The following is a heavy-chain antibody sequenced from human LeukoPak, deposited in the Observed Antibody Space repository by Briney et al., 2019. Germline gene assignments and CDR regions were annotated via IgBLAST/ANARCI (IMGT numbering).Heavy chain of an antibody. Sequence: GSLRLSCAASGFAFSSYAMHWVRQAPGKGLEWVAVISYDGSNKYYADSVKGRFTISRDNSKNTLYLQMNSLRAEDTAVYYCARGHPNWNYRTDAFDIWGQGTMVTVSS. CDR1: GFAFSSYA. CDR3: ARGHPNWNYRTDAFDI. J-gene: IGHJ3*02. V-gene: IGHV3-30-3*01. D-gene: IGHD1-7*01. CDR2: ISYDGSNK.